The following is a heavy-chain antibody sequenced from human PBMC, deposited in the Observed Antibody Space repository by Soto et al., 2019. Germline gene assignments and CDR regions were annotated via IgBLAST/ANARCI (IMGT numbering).Heavy chain of an antibody. CDR1: GYTFTSYG. Sequence: QVQLVQSGAEVKKPGASVKVSCKASGYTFTSYGISWVRQAPGQGLEWMGWISAYNGNTNYAQKLQGRVTMTTDTSTSXAYRELRSLRSDDTAVYYCARDRGRSSWYYALNDYWGQGTLVTVSS. J-gene: IGHJ4*02. CDR3: ARDRGRSSWYYALNDY. V-gene: IGHV1-18*01. D-gene: IGHD6-13*01. CDR2: ISAYNGNT.